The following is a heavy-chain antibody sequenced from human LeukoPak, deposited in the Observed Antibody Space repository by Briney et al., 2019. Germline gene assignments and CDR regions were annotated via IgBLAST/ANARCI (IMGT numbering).Heavy chain of an antibody. Sequence: PGGSLRLSCAASGFTFRNDALHWVRQAPGKGLEWVSVISSGGSIKYYGDSVEGRFSISRDDSKNTLYLQMNSLRPEDTDMYYCARGADYGDYPRVFDSWGQGTLVTVSS. J-gene: IGHJ4*02. D-gene: IGHD4-17*01. CDR2: ISSGGSIK. CDR1: GFTFRNDA. V-gene: IGHV3-30*04. CDR3: ARGADYGDYPRVFDS.